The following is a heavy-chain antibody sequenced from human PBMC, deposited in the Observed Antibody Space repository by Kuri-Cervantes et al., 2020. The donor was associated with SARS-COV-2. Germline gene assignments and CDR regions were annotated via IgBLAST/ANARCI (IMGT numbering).Heavy chain of an antibody. CDR2: ISSSSSYI. CDR3: ARDNSGTTFSVF. J-gene: IGHJ3*01. D-gene: IGHD1-1*01. V-gene: IGHV3-21*01. Sequence: LSLTCAASGFTFSSYSMNWVRQVPGKGLEWVSSISSSSSYIYYADSVKGRFTISRDNAKNSLYLQMNSLRAEDTAVYYCARDNSGTTFSVFWGQGTMVTVSS. CDR1: GFTFSSYS.